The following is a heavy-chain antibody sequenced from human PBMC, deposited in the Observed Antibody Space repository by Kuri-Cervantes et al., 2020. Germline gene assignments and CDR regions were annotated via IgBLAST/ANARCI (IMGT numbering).Heavy chain of an antibody. J-gene: IGHJ4*02. V-gene: IGHV1-18*01. CDR3: ARGRHPRITIFGVVIRAALHFDY. Sequence: ASVKVSCKASGYTFTSYSISWVRQAPGQGLEWMGWISAYNGNTNYAQKLQGRVTMTTDTSTSTAYMELRSLRSEDTAVYYCARGRHPRITIFGVVIRAALHFDYWGQGTLVTVSS. D-gene: IGHD3-3*01. CDR2: ISAYNGNT. CDR1: GYTFTSYS.